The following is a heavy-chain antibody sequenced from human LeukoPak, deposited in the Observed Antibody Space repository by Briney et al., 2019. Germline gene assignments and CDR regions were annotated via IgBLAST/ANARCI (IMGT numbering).Heavy chain of an antibody. V-gene: IGHV4-39*01. CDR1: GGSISSSSYY. CDR3: ARRVLRFLEWSEGWFDP. CDR2: IYYSGST. D-gene: IGHD3-3*01. J-gene: IGHJ5*02. Sequence: SETLSLTCTVSGGSISSSSYYWGWIRQPPGKGLEWIGSIYYSGSTYYNPSLKSRVTISVDTSKNQFSLKLSSVTAADTAVYYCARRVLRFLEWSEGWFDPWGQGTLVTVSS.